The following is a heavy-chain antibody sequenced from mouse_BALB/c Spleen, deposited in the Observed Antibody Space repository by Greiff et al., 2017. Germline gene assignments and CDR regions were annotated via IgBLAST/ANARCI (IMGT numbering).Heavy chain of an antibody. Sequence: EVKLVESGGGLVQPGGSLRLSCATSGFTFTDYYMSWVRQPPGKALEWLGFIRNKANGYTTEYSASVKGRFTISRDNSQSTLYLQMNTLRAEDSATYYCARDGDYYYGSSGGYAMDYWGQGTSVTVSS. CDR2: IRNKANGYTT. CDR1: GFTFTDYY. J-gene: IGHJ4*01. CDR3: ARDGDYYYGSSGGYAMDY. V-gene: IGHV7-3*02. D-gene: IGHD1-1*01.